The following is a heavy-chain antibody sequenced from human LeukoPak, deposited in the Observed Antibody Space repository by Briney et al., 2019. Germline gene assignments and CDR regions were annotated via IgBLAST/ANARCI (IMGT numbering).Heavy chain of an antibody. V-gene: IGHV3-23*03. J-gene: IGHJ4*02. CDR2: VSNGGVTT. Sequence: GGSLRLSCAASGFTFGSYAMSWARQIPGKSLEWVSIVSNGGVTTYYADSVRGRFTISRDNSKNTLFLQLNSLRAEDTAVYYCAKDRADVVPTMVLDYWGQGTLVTVSS. CDR3: AKDRADVVPTMVLDY. D-gene: IGHD5-12*01. CDR1: GFTFGSYA.